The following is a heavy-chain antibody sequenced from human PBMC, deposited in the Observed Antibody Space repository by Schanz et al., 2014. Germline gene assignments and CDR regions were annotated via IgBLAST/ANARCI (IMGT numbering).Heavy chain of an antibody. CDR2: ISYDGRNK. V-gene: IGHV3-30-3*01. Sequence: QVQLVESGGGVVQPGRSLRLSCAAYGFTLSSYAMHWVRQAPGKGLEWVAVISYDGRNKYYADSVKGRFTISRDNSKNTLYLQMNSLRAEDTAVFYCAKGMGYCSGGTCYDYYYYGLDVWGQGTTVTVSS. CDR1: GFTLSSYA. CDR3: AKGMGYCSGGTCYDYYYYGLDV. J-gene: IGHJ6*02. D-gene: IGHD2-15*01.